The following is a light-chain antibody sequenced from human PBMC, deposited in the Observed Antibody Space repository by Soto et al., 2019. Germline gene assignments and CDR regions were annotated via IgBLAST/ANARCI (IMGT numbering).Light chain of an antibody. V-gene: IGKV3-15*01. CDR2: GAS. CDR1: QSVSTN. J-gene: IGKJ2*01. Sequence: EIVLTQSPGTLSVSPGERANLSCRASQSVSTNLAWFQQKPGQAPRLLIYGASTRATGIPARFSGSGSGTEFTLTMNSLPSEDLAVYYCQQSNNWPYTFGQGTKREV. CDR3: QQSNNWPYT.